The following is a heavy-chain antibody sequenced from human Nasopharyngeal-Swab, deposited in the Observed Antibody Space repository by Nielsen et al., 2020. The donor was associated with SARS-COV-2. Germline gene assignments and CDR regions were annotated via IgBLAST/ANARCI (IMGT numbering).Heavy chain of an antibody. V-gene: IGHV3-48*03. D-gene: IGHD3-10*01. CDR2: ISSSGSTI. CDR3: ARDRGGLLWFGELPTYFDY. J-gene: IGHJ4*02. Sequence: VRQAPGKGLEWVSYISSSGSTIYYADSVKGRFTISRDNAKNSLYLQMNSLRAEDTAVYYCARDRGGLLWFGELPTYFDYWGQGTLVTVS.